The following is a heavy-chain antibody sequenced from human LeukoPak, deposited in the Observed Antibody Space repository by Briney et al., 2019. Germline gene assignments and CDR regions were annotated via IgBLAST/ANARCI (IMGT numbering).Heavy chain of an antibody. CDR3: ATVLLRVRGSYYFDF. D-gene: IGHD3-10*01. V-gene: IGHV1-46*01. Sequence: EASVKVSCKASGYTFTSYYMHWVRQAPGQGLEWMGIINPSGGSTSYAQKFQGRVTMTRDMSTSTVYMELSSLRTEDTAVYYCATVLLRVRGSYYFDFWGQGTLVTVSS. CDR2: INPSGGST. CDR1: GYTFTSYY. J-gene: IGHJ4*02.